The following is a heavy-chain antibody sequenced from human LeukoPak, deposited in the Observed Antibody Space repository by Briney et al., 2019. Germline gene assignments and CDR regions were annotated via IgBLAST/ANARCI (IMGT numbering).Heavy chain of an antibody. J-gene: IGHJ6*03. Sequence: ASVKVSCKASGYTFTGYYMHWVRQAPGQGLEWMGWINPNSGGTNYAQKFQGRVTMTRDTSISTAYMELSRLRADDTAVYYCARGDYHYYYNMDVWGKGTTVTVSS. CDR3: ARGDYHYYYNMDV. CDR2: INPNSGGT. CDR1: GYTFTGYY. V-gene: IGHV1-2*02.